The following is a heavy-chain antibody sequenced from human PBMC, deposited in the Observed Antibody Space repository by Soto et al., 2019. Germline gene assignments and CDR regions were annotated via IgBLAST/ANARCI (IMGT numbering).Heavy chain of an antibody. CDR1: GGSISSGGYY. CDR2: IYYSGST. D-gene: IGHD2-2*01. Sequence: PSETLSLTCTVSGGSISSGGYYWSWIRQHPGKGLEWIGYIYYSGSTYYNPSLKSRVTISVDTSKNQFSLKLSSVTAADTAVYYCTRETRASWHNWFDPWGQGTLVTVSS. V-gene: IGHV4-31*03. J-gene: IGHJ5*02. CDR3: TRETRASWHNWFDP.